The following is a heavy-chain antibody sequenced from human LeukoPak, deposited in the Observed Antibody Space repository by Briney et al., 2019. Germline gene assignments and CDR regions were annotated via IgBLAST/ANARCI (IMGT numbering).Heavy chain of an antibody. J-gene: IGHJ6*03. CDR1: GFTFNSYW. V-gene: IGHV3-7*01. CDR2: INQDGSEK. Sequence: GGSLRLSCAASGFTFNSYWMNWVRQAPGKGLEWVANINQDGSEKYYVDSVKGRFTISRDNAKNSLYLQMNSLRAEDTSVYYCAREVTHNYDSSGYYYVSRSNDYYYMDVWGKGTTVTISS. CDR3: AREVTHNYDSSGYYYVSRSNDYYYMDV. D-gene: IGHD3-22*01.